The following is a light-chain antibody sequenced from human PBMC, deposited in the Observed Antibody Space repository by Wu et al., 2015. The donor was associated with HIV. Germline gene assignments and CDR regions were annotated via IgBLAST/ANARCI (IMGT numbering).Light chain of an antibody. CDR2: DAS. V-gene: IGKV3-20*01. CDR1: QSVSSY. J-gene: IGKJ2*03. Sequence: ESVLTQSPATLSLSPGERATLSCRASQSVSSYLAWYQQKPGQAPRLLIYDASNRATGIPGRFSGSASGTDFTLTISRVEPEDFAVYYCQQYDRSPPFYSFGQGTKLEIK. CDR3: QQYDRSPPFYS.